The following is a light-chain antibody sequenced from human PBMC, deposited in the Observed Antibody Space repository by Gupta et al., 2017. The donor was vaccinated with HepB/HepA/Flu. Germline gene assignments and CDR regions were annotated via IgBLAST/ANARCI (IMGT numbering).Light chain of an antibody. V-gene: IGLV7-46*01. CDR3: LLAYSGSWV. J-gene: IGLJ3*02. CDR2: DTT. Sequence: QAVVPQEPSLTVSPGGTVTLTCGSSTGAVTSGHYPYWFQQKPGPARRTLIYDTTNNHTWTPARFSGSACWGKAALTLAGAQPEDEDEYYCLLAYSGSWVFGGGTKLTVL. CDR1: TGAVTSGHY.